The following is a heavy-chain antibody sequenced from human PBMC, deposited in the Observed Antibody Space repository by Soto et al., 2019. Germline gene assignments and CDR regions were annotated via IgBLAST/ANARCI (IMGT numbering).Heavy chain of an antibody. J-gene: IGHJ4*02. Sequence: GGSLRLSCAASGFTFSSYAMSWVRQAPGKGLEWVSGISAGGGNTYYTDSVKGRFTISRDNSKNTLSLQMNSLRAEDTAVYYCAKGTMKVDYWGQGTLVTVSS. CDR2: ISAGGGNT. CDR3: AKGTMKVDY. CDR1: GFTFSSYA. D-gene: IGHD3-22*01. V-gene: IGHV3-23*01.